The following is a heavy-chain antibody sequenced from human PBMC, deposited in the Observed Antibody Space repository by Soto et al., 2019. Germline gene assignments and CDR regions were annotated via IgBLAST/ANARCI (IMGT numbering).Heavy chain of an antibody. V-gene: IGHV3-30*18. J-gene: IGHJ5*02. CDR2: ISYDGSDK. CDR3: AKTAGYDYVWGSSGLDP. CDR1: GFTFSSYG. D-gene: IGHD3-16*01. Sequence: GGSLRRSCAGSGFTFSSYGMHWVRQAPGKGLEWVAVISYDGSDKYYGDSVKGRFTISRDDSKNTLYLQMNSLRVEDTAIYYCAKTAGYDYVWGSSGLDPWGQGTLVTVSS.